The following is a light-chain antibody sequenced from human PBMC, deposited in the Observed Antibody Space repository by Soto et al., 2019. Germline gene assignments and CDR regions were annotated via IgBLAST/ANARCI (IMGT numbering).Light chain of an antibody. CDR2: RAS. CDR3: QQYGSSPNT. CDR1: QSVSSSY. Sequence: EIVLTQSPGTLSLSPGERATLSCRAGQSVSSSYLAWYQQKPGQAPRLLIYRASSRATGIPDRFSGSGSGTDFTLTISRLEPEDFAVYYCQQYGSSPNTFGQGTKLEIK. V-gene: IGKV3-20*01. J-gene: IGKJ2*01.